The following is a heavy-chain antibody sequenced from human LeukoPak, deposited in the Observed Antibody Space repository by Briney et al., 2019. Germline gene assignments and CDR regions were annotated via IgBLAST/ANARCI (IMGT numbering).Heavy chain of an antibody. Sequence: GGSLRLSCAASGFTFSDYYMSWIRQAPGKGLEWVSYISSGGSTTIYYAGSVKGRFTISRDNAKNSLYLQMNSLRAEDTAVYYCARDYSTVTTFFDYWGQGTLVTVSS. J-gene: IGHJ4*02. CDR1: GFTFSDYY. CDR3: ARDYSTVTTFFDY. V-gene: IGHV3-11*04. CDR2: ISSGGSTTI. D-gene: IGHD4-17*01.